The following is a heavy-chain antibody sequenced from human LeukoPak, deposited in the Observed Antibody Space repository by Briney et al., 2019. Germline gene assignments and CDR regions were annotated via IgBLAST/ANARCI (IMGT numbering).Heavy chain of an antibody. J-gene: IGHJ4*02. CDR3: VRKPGPAEY. V-gene: IGHV3-30*02. Sequence: PGGSLRLACAASGFTFSSYGMHWVRQARGKGLEWVAFIRYDGSNKYYADSVKGRFTIYRDNAKNSLYLQMNSLRAEDTAVYYCVRKPGPAEYSGQGTLGTVSS. CDR2: IRYDGSNK. D-gene: IGHD1-14*01. CDR1: GFTFSSYG.